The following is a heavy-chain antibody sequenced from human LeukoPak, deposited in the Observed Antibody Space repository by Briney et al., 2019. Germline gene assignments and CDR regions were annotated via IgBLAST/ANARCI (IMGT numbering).Heavy chain of an antibody. V-gene: IGHV3-7*01. CDR3: ARGEMATTRKEALFY. CDR2: IKQDGSEK. Sequence: PGGSLRLSCAASGFTFSSYEMNWVRQAPGKGLEWVANIKQDGSEKYSVDSVKGRFTISRDNAENSLYLQMNSLRAEDTAVYYCARGEMATTRKEALFYWGLGTLVTVSS. J-gene: IGHJ4*02. D-gene: IGHD5-24*01. CDR1: GFTFSSYE.